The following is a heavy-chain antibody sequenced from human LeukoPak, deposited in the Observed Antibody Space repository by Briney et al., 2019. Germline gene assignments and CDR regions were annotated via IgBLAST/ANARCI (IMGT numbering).Heavy chain of an antibody. Sequence: PGGSLRLSCAASGFTFSSYSMNWVRQGPGTGLEWVSSISSSSSYIYYADSVKGRFTISRDNAKNSLYLHMTSLRAEDTAVYYCARVADGWYGYYYYYMDVWGKGTTVTVSS. D-gene: IGHD6-19*01. CDR2: ISSSSSYI. CDR3: ARVADGWYGYYYYYMDV. CDR1: GFTFSSYS. V-gene: IGHV3-21*01. J-gene: IGHJ6*03.